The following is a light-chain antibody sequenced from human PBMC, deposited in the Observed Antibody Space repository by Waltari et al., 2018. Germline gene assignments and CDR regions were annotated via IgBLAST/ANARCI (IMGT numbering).Light chain of an antibody. J-gene: IGKJ1*01. CDR2: LGS. V-gene: IGKV2-28*01. CDR1: QSLLHTNGYNY. Sequence: DIVMTQSPLSLAVIPGEPASISCRSSQSLLHTNGYNYLDWYLQKPGQSPNLLIYLGSNRASGVPDRFSGSGSGTEFTLKISRVETDDLGVYYCMQALQLPRTFGPGTMVEIK. CDR3: MQALQLPRT.